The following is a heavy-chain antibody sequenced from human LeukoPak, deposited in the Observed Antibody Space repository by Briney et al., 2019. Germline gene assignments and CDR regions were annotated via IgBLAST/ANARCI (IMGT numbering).Heavy chain of an antibody. Sequence: ASVKVSCKASGFTFTGFYVHWVRQAPGQGLEWMGWINPNSGGTKYGQKFQGRVTMTRDTSISTAYMELSRLRSDDTAVYYCARENGDYGDYAHFDYWGQGTLVTVSS. D-gene: IGHD4-17*01. CDR1: GFTFTGFY. CDR3: ARENGDYGDYAHFDY. V-gene: IGHV1-2*02. J-gene: IGHJ4*02. CDR2: INPNSGGT.